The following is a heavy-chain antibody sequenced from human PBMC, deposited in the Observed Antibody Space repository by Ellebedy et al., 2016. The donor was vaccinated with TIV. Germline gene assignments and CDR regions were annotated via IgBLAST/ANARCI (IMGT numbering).Heavy chain of an antibody. V-gene: IGHV3-7*03. Sequence: GESLKISCAVSNFIFSKVWLSLVRPTPGTGLEWVAYIKHDGSEKYYVDSVKGRFTISRDNAKNSLYLQMNSLRAEDTAVYYCARGRSFNWGQGTLVTVSS. J-gene: IGHJ4*02. D-gene: IGHD3-10*01. CDR3: ARGRSFN. CDR1: NFIFSKVW. CDR2: IKHDGSEK.